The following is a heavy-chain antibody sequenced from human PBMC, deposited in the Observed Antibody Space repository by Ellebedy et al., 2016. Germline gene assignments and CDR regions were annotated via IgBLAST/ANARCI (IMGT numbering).Heavy chain of an antibody. CDR2: VSYSGTT. V-gene: IGHV4-59*01. D-gene: IGHD1-26*01. J-gene: IGHJ4*02. CDR3: ARAPTWDLLYYLDF. CDR1: GGSISSYY. Sequence: SETLSLTCTVSGGSISSYYWSWIRQPPGEGLEWVGFVSYSGTTTYNPSLKSRVTISVDTSKNHFSLKLSSVTAADTAVYYCARAPTWDLLYYLDFWGQGTPVTVSS.